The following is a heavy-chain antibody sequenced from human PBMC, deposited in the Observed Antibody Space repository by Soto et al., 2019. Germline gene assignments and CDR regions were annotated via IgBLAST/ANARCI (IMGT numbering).Heavy chain of an antibody. Sequence: ASVSVSGKASGYTFTCYDMNWVRQATGEGREWMGWMDPHSGNTGYAQKFQGRVNMTRNTSISRAYMELSILRSEDTAVYYCAQLSRSLNKDFDYWGQRTLVHVS. CDR1: GYTFTCYD. V-gene: IGHV1-8*01. D-gene: IGHD6-13*01. CDR2: MDPHSGNT. CDR3: AQLSRSLNKDFDY. J-gene: IGHJ4*02.